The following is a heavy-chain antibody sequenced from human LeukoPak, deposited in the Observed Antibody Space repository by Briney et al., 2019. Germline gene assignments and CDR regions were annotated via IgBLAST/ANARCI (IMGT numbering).Heavy chain of an antibody. Sequence: GGSLRLSCAASEFTFSSSAMSWVRQAPGKGLEWVSVISSSGGSTYYADSVKGRFTISRDNSKNTLYLQMSSLRAEDTGIYYCAKGGHYSFFDYWGQGTLVTVSS. J-gene: IGHJ4*02. CDR1: EFTFSSSA. CDR3: AKGGHYSFFDY. D-gene: IGHD4-11*01. V-gene: IGHV3-23*01. CDR2: ISSSGGST.